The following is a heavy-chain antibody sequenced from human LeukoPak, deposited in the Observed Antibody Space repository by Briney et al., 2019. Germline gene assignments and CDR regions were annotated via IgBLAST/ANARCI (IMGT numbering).Heavy chain of an antibody. CDR3: ARATPDERQLDAFDI. Sequence: GASVKVSCKASGYTFTGYYMHWVRQAPGQGLEWMGWINPNSGGTNHAQKFQGWVTMTRDTSISTAYMELSRLRSDDTAVYYCARATPDERQLDAFDIWGQGTMVTVSS. D-gene: IGHD6-25*01. V-gene: IGHV1-2*04. CDR1: GYTFTGYY. J-gene: IGHJ3*02. CDR2: INPNSGGT.